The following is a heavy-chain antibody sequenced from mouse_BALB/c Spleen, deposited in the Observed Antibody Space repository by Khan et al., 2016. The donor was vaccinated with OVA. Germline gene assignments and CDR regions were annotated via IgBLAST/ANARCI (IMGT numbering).Heavy chain of an antibody. CDR1: GYTFSTYW. V-gene: IGHV1-7*01. CDR2: INPSSGYT. J-gene: IGHJ2*01. CDR3: ARDRMDY. Sequence: QVRLQQSGAELAKPGASVKMSCKASGYTFSTYWIHWVKQRPGQGLEWIGYINPSSGYTYYNQRLNDKATLTADKSSSTANMQLSSLTSEDSAVYYCARDRMDYWGQGTTRTVSS.